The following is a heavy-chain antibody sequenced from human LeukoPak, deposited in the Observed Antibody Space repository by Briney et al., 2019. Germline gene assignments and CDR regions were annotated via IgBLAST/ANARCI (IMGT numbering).Heavy chain of an antibody. V-gene: IGHV4-31*03. CDR3: ARGADCSGGSCYSREYFQH. CDR2: IYYSGST. CDR1: GGSISSGGYY. J-gene: IGHJ1*01. D-gene: IGHD2-15*01. Sequence: PSETLSLTCTVSGGSISSGGYYWSWIRQHPGKGLEWIGYIYYSGSTYYNPSLKSRVTISVDTSKNQFSLKLSSVTAADTAVYYCARGADCSGGSCYSREYFQHWGQGTLVTVSS.